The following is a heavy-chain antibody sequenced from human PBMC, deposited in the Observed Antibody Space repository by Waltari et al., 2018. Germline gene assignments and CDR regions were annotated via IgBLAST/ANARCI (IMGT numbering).Heavy chain of an antibody. CDR2: INHSGST. CDR1: GGSFRGYY. D-gene: IGHD3-22*01. V-gene: IGHV4-34*01. Sequence: QVQLQQWGAGLLKPSETLSLTCAVYGGSFRGYYWSWIRQPPGKVLEWIGEINHSGSTHYNPSLNGRDTISVDTSKNQFSLKLSSVTAADTAVYYCARFVPDSSANYFDYWGQGTLVTVSS. CDR3: ARFVPDSSANYFDY. J-gene: IGHJ4*02.